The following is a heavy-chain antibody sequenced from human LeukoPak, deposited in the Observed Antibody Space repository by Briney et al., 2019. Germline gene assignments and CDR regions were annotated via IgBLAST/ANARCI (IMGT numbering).Heavy chain of an antibody. CDR1: GFTFNNAW. V-gene: IGHV3-15*01. CDR3: TTAHRTIYGVVFPDY. D-gene: IGHD3-3*01. Sequence: PGGSLRLSCAAFGFTFNNAWMSWVRQAPGKGREWVGRINYKTNGGTAGYAAPVKGRFTISRDDSKDTLYLQLNSLKPEDTAVYYCTTAHRTIYGVVFPDYWGQGTLVTVSS. CDR2: INYKTNGGTA. J-gene: IGHJ4*02.